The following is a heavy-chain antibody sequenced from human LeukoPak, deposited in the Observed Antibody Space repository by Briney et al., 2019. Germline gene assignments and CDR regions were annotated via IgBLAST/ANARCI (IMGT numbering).Heavy chain of an antibody. V-gene: IGHV3-43*02. D-gene: IGHD1-26*01. CDR1: GFTFDDYA. Sequence: AGSLTLSCAASGFTFDDYAMHWVRQAPGKRLEWVSLISEDGGRTYYADSVKGRFTISRDNSNNSLHLQMSSLRSEDTALYYCAKGDRSGSYYSWFDPWGQAALVTVSS. CDR2: ISEDGGRT. CDR3: AKGDRSGSYYSWFDP. J-gene: IGHJ5*02.